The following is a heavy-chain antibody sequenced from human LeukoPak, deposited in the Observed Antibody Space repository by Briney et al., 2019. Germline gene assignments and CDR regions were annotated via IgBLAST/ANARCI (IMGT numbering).Heavy chain of an antibody. CDR2: IINAGST. D-gene: IGHD2-15*01. Sequence: SGTLSLTCAVYGGSFSGYYWSWIRQPPGKGLEWIGEIINAGSTNYNPSLKSRVTISVDTSKNQFSLKLSSVTAADTAVYYCARGNLSCRGGSCYRNWFDPWGQGTLVTVSS. J-gene: IGHJ5*02. CDR3: ARGNLSCRGGSCYRNWFDP. V-gene: IGHV4-34*01. CDR1: GGSFSGYY.